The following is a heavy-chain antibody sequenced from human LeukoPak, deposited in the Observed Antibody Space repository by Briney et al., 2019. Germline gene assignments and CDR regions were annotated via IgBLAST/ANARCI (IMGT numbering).Heavy chain of an antibody. CDR1: GFTFSDYY. D-gene: IGHD6-13*01. CDR2: ISSSGSTI. Sequence: GGSLRLSCAASGFTFSDYYMSWIRQAPGKGLEWVSYISSSGSTIHYADSVKGRFTISRDNAKNSLYLQMNSLRAEDTAVYYCARSHSSSWYGAHYWGQGTLVTVSS. V-gene: IGHV3-11*01. J-gene: IGHJ4*02. CDR3: ARSHSSSWYGAHY.